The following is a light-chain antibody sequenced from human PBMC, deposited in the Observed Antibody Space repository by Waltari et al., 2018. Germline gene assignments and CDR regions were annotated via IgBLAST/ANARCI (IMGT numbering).Light chain of an antibody. V-gene: IGKV3-15*01. CDR1: QTFRSD. Sequence: ETVMTQSPATLSVSPGERVILSCRASQTFRSDLAGYQQKPGQSPRLLLYGASTRATAIPARFSGSGSGTEFTPTISSLQSEDFAFYYCQQYDHWPPAFGPGTKVDVK. CDR3: QQYDHWPPA. J-gene: IGKJ3*01. CDR2: GAS.